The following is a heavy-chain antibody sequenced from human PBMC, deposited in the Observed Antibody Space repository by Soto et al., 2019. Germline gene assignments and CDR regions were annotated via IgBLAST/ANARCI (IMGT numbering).Heavy chain of an antibody. CDR2: INHSGST. CDR3: ARGANHLVVPMDV. J-gene: IGHJ6*03. D-gene: IGHD2-15*01. CDR1: GGSFSGYY. Sequence: SETLSLTCAVYGGSFSGYYWSWIPQPPGKGLEWIGEINHSGSTNYNPSLKSRVTISVDTSKNQFSLKLSSVTAADTAVYYCARGANHLVVPMDVWAKGPRSPSP. V-gene: IGHV4-34*01.